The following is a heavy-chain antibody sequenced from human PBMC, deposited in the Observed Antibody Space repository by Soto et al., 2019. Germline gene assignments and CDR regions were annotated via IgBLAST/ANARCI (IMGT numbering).Heavy chain of an antibody. D-gene: IGHD6-19*01. J-gene: IGHJ4*02. Sequence: SIYYTGTTTYNPSLKSRVTISVDTSKNQFSLKLRSVTAADTAIYYCARRFEYSTGWYYFDYWGQGTLVTVSS. V-gene: IGHV4-39*01. CDR2: IYYTGTT. CDR3: ARRFEYSTGWYYFDY.